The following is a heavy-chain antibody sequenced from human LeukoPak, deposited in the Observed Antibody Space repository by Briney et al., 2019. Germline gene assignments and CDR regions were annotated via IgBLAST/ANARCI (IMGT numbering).Heavy chain of an antibody. D-gene: IGHD3-3*01. CDR1: GYIFTSYW. CDR3: ARAQTYDFWSGYYHY. Sequence: GESLKISCKGSGYIFTSYWIGWVRRMPGKGLEWMGIIYPGDSDTRYSPSFQGQVTISADKSISTAYLQWSSLKASDTAMYYCARAQTYDFWSGYYHYWGQGTLVTVSS. V-gene: IGHV5-51*01. CDR2: IYPGDSDT. J-gene: IGHJ4*02.